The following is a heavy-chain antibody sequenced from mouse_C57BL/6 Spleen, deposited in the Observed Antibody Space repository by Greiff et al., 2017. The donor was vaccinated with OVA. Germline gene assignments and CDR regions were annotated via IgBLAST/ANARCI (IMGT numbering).Heavy chain of an antibody. D-gene: IGHD2-5*01. CDR2: IDPSDSYT. CDR3: ARGYYSNFPFGY. J-gene: IGHJ2*01. V-gene: IGHV1-50*01. CDR1: GYTFTSYW. Sequence: QVQLQQSGAELVKPGASVKLSCKASGYTFTSYWMQWVKQRPGQGLEWIGEIDPSDSYTNYNQKFKGKATLTVDTSSSTAYMQLSSLTSEDSAVYYCARGYYSNFPFGYWGQGTTLTVSS.